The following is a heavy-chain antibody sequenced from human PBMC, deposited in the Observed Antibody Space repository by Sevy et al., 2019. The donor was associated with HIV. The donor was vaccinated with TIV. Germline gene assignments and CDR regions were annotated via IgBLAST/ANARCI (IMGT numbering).Heavy chain of an antibody. CDR2: INSDGSST. Sequence: GGSLRLSCAASGFTFSSYWMHWVRQAPGKGLVWVSRINSDGSSTSYADSVKGRFTISRDNAKNTLYLQMNSLRAEDTEMYNCASDAPDLNCSDGSCYVYYNYGMDVWGQGTTVTVSS. CDR1: GFTFSSYW. D-gene: IGHD2-15*01. V-gene: IGHV3-74*01. CDR3: ASDAPDLNCSDGSCYVYYNYGMDV. J-gene: IGHJ6*02.